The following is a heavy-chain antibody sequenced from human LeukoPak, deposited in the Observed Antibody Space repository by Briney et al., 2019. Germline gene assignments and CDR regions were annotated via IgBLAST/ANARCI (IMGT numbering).Heavy chain of an antibody. V-gene: IGHV1-24*01. D-gene: IGHD3-10*01. CDR1: GYTLTELS. CDR3: ARDLYGSGSYHH. CDR2: FDPEDGET. Sequence: ASVKVSCKVSGYTLTELSMHWVRQAPGKGLEWMGGFDPEDGETIYAQKLQGRVTMTTDTATSTAYMELRSLRSDDTAVYYCARDLYGSGSYHHWGQGTLVTVSS. J-gene: IGHJ5*02.